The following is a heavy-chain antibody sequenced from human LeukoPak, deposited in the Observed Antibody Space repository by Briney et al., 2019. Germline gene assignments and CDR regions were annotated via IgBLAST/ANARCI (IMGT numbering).Heavy chain of an antibody. V-gene: IGHV4-38-2*01. CDR2: IFQSGNT. J-gene: IGHJ4*02. Sequence: ASETLSLTCAVSDYSISSGYYWGWIRQPPGKGLEWIGSIFQSGNTYYNPSLKGRVTISVDTSKNQFSLKLSSVTAADTAVYYCASFGVEGITIFGVVPSPSWGQGTLVTVSS. CDR3: ASFGVEGITIFGVVPSPS. D-gene: IGHD3-3*01. CDR1: DYSISSGYY.